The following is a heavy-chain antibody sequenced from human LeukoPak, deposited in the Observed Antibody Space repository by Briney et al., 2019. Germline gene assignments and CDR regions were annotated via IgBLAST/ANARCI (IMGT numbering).Heavy chain of an antibody. J-gene: IGHJ4*02. CDR2: IYSGGST. CDR1: GFTVSSNY. Sequence: GGSLRLSCAASGFTVSSNYMSWVRQAPGKGLEWVSVIYSGGSTYYADSVKGRFTISRDNSKNTLYLQMNSLRAEDTAVYYCARVGGLDDYGDYEGDYFDYWGQGTLVTVSS. V-gene: IGHV3-66*01. D-gene: IGHD4-17*01. CDR3: ARVGGLDDYGDYEGDYFDY.